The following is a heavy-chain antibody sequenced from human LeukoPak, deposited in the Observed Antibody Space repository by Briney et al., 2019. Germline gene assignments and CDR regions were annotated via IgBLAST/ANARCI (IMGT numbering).Heavy chain of an antibody. D-gene: IGHD3-9*01. J-gene: IGHJ5*02. CDR1: RFSFRSYD. V-gene: IGHV3-30*18. CDR2: SSYDGGNT. CDR3: AKDLLRYFDWLFDP. Sequence: GRSLRLSCAASRFSFRSYDMHWVRQAPGKGLEWLAVSSYDGGNTYYTDSVKGRFTISRDNSKNTLYLQINSLRAEDTAVYYCAKDLLRYFDWLFDPWGQGTLVTVSS.